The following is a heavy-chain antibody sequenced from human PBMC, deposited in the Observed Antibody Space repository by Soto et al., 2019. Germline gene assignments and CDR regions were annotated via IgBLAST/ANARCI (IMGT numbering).Heavy chain of an antibody. CDR1: GGSISSSNYY. J-gene: IGHJ6*03. CDR2: ISYSGST. V-gene: IGHV4-39*01. Sequence: PSETLSLTCTVSGGSISSSNYYWGWIRQPPGKGLEWIGTISYSGSTYYNPSLKSRVTISVDTSKNQFSLKLRSVTAADTAVYYCARPGTTYYYYYYMDVWGKGTTVTVSS. CDR3: ARPGTTYYYYYYMDV. D-gene: IGHD1-1*01.